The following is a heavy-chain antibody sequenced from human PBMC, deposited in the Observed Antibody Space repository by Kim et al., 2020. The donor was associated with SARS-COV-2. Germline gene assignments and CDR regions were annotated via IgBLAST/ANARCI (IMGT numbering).Heavy chain of an antibody. CDR3: ARVPHYDSSGYYFDQ. CDR1: GFTFSYHW. D-gene: IGHD3-22*01. V-gene: IGHV3-74*01. Sequence: GGSLRLSCAASGFTFSYHWLHWVRQAPGKGLVWVSRINSDGRITTYADSVKGRFTISRGNRKNTLYLEMNNLRVEDTAFYYCARVPHYDSSGYYFDQWGQGTLVSVSP. CDR2: INSDGRIT. J-gene: IGHJ4*02.